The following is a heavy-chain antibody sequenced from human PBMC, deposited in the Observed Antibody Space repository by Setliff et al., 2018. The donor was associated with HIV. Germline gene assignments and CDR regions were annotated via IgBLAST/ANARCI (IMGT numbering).Heavy chain of an antibody. CDR2: IFYNGNT. CDR3: ARHGAYEAYYDYMDV. D-gene: IGHD5-12*01. J-gene: IGHJ6*03. Sequence: SETLSLTCTVSGGSSSTSDYYWGWIRQPPGKGLEWIGYIFYNGNTYYSPALKSRVTISIDTSRNRFSLRLSSVTAADTAVYYCARHGAYEAYYDYMDVWGKGTTVTVSS. CDR1: GGSSSTSDYY. V-gene: IGHV4-39*01.